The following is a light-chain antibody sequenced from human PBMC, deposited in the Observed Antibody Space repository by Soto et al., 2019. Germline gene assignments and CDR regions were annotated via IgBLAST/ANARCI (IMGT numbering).Light chain of an antibody. Sequence: DIQMTQSPSTLSASLGDRVTITCRASESVNRWLAWYQQKPGKAPKFVSYKASSLQRGVPSRFCGSGSGSEVTLTISRLPPADFATHACQQDNNYPWTFGQGTKV. CDR2: KAS. J-gene: IGKJ1*01. CDR1: ESVNRW. V-gene: IGKV1-5*03. CDR3: QQDNNYPWT.